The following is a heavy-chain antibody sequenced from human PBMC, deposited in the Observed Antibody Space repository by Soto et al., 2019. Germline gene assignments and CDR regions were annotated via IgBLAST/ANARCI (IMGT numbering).Heavy chain of an antibody. CDR3: AKDGEGIAAAGDAFDI. CDR2: ISGSGGST. CDR1: GFTFSSYA. D-gene: IGHD6-13*01. Sequence: GESLKISCAASGFTFSSYAMSWVRQAPGKGLEWVSAISGSGGSTYYADSVKGRFTISRDNSKNTLYLQMNSLRAEDTAVYYCAKDGEGIAAAGDAFDIWGQGTMVTVSS. V-gene: IGHV3-23*01. J-gene: IGHJ3*02.